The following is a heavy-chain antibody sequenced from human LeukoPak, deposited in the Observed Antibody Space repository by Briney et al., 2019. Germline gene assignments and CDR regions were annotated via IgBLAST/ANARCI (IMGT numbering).Heavy chain of an antibody. CDR3: ARVYGDPDY. V-gene: IGHV1-8*01. D-gene: IGHD4-17*01. CDR2: MNPKSGNT. CDR1: VYTFTSYD. Sequence: ASVNVSCKASVYTFTSYDINWVRQATGQGLEWMGWMNPKSGNTGSAQKFQGRVTMTRDSSISTAYMELTSLRSEDTAVYYCARVYGDPDYWGQGTLVTVSS. J-gene: IGHJ4*02.